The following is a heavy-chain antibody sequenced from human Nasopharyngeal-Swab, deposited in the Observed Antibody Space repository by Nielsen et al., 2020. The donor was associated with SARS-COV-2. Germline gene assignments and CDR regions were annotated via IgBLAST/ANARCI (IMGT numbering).Heavy chain of an antibody. D-gene: IGHD3-10*01. J-gene: IGHJ6*02. CDR2: INTNTGNP. Sequence: ASVKVSCKASGYTFTSYAMNWVRQAPGRGLEWMGWINTNTGNPTYAQGFTGRFAFSLDTSISTAYLQISSLKAEDTAVYYCAREERGVTLEGGYYYYGMDVWGQGTTVTVSS. V-gene: IGHV7-4-1*02. CDR1: GYTFTSYA. CDR3: AREERGVTLEGGYYYYGMDV.